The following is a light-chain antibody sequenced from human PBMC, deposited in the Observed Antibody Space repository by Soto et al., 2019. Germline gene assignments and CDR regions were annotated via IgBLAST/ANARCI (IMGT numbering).Light chain of an antibody. V-gene: IGKV3D-20*02. J-gene: IGKJ1*01. CDR1: QSFSSNH. Sequence: DIVLTQSPGTLSLSPGERATLYCRASQSFSSNHLAWYQQKPGQAPRLLIYGGSSRATGIPVRFSGSGSETDFTLTIRRLEPDDFAVYYCQQRSNWPPWTFGQGTKVDIK. CDR2: GGS. CDR3: QQRSNWPPWT.